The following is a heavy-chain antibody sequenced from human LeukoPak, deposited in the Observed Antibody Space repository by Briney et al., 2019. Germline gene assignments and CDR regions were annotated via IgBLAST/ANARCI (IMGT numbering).Heavy chain of an antibody. Sequence: SETLSLTCTVSGYSISSGYYWGWIRQPPGKGLEWIGSIYHSGSTYYNPSLKSRVTISVDTSKNQFSLKLSSVTAADTAVYYCAREGGDFWSGYYTVVSFDIWGQGTMVTVSS. V-gene: IGHV4-38-2*02. D-gene: IGHD3-3*01. CDR1: GYSISSGYY. CDR3: AREGGDFWSGYYTVVSFDI. CDR2: IYHSGST. J-gene: IGHJ3*02.